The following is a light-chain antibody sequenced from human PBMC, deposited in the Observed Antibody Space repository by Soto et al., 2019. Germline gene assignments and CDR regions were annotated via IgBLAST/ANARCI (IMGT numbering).Light chain of an antibody. CDR2: GAS. Sequence: DIQMTQSPSSLSASVGDRVAITCRSSQSISEYLNWYQQKPGKALKLVIYGASNLQSGVPPRFSGSGSGSEFTLTISGLQPDDFAIYFCQQSYSLPLTFGPGTKVDV. V-gene: IGKV1-39*01. CDR3: QQSYSLPLT. CDR1: QSISEY. J-gene: IGKJ3*01.